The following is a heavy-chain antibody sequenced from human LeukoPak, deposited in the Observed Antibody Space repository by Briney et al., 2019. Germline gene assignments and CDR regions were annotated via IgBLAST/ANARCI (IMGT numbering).Heavy chain of an antibody. CDR3: ARHRSGSYIRYFDF. J-gene: IGHJ4*02. CDR2: IYYIGTS. CDR1: GDSINTSNYF. D-gene: IGHD1-26*01. Sequence: NPSETLSLTCTVSGDSINTSNYFWGWIRQSTGKGLGWIGNIYYIGTSDYNPSLKSRVTISIDTSKNQFSLNLRSVTAADTAFYYCARHRSGSYIRYFDFWGQGALVTVSS. V-gene: IGHV4-39*01.